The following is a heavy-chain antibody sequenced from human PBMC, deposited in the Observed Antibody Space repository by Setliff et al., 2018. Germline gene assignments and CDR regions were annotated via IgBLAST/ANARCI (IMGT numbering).Heavy chain of an antibody. Sequence: PGGSLRLSCAASGFTFSDYYMSWIRQAPGKGLEWVSYISSSGSTIYYADSVKGRFTISRDNAKNSPYLQMNSLRAEDTAVYYCARDSVLRYFDWLLYTPDAFDIWGQGTMVTVSS. J-gene: IGHJ3*02. D-gene: IGHD3-9*01. CDR2: ISSSGSTI. V-gene: IGHV3-11*04. CDR1: GFTFSDYY. CDR3: ARDSVLRYFDWLLYTPDAFDI.